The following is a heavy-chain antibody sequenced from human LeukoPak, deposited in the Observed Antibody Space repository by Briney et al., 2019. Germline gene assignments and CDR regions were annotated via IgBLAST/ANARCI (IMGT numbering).Heavy chain of an antibody. CDR2: IYYSGST. CDR1: GGSISSYY. CDR3: ASAPAAVALFDP. J-gene: IGHJ5*02. V-gene: IGHV4-59*08. D-gene: IGHD6-13*01. Sequence: SETLSLTCTVSGGSISSYYWSWIRQPPGKGLEWIGYIYYSGSTNYNPSLKSRVTISVDTSKNQFSLKLSSVTAADTAVYYCASAPAAVALFDPWGQGTLVTVSS.